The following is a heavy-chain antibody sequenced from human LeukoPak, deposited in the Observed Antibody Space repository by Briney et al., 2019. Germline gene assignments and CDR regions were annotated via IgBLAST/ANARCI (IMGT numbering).Heavy chain of an antibody. D-gene: IGHD3-10*01. CDR3: ARGGGYMVRGVITGDAFDI. J-gene: IGHJ3*02. CDR1: GYTFTSYD. Sequence: GASVKVSCKASGYTFTSYDINWVRQATGQGLEWMGWMNPNSGNTGYAQKFQGRVTMTRNTSISTAYMELSSLRSEDTAVYYCARGGGYMVRGVITGDAFDIWGQGTMVTVSS. CDR2: MNPNSGNT. V-gene: IGHV1-8*01.